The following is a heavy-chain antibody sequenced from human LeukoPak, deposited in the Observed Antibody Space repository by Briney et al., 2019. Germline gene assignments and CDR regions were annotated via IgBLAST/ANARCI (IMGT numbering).Heavy chain of an antibody. V-gene: IGHV4-34*01. J-gene: IGHJ3*02. CDR3: ARPPRYQLRLPEAGDAFDI. D-gene: IGHD2-2*01. Sequence: SETLSLTCAVYGGTFRGYYWSWIRQPPGRGLEWVGDINHSGSTYYNPSLKSRVTISVDTSKKQFSLKLSSVTAADTAVYYCARPPRYQLRLPEAGDAFDIWGQGTMVTVSS. CDR1: GGTFRGYY. CDR2: INHSGST.